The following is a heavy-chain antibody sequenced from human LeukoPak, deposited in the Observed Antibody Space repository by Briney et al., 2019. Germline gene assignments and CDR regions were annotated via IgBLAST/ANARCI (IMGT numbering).Heavy chain of an antibody. V-gene: IGHV1-8*01. D-gene: IGHD2-2*01. Sequence: ASVKVSCKTSGYTFSSYDVTWVRQAPEQGLEYMGWMNPNGGNTGCAQKFRGRITMTSDASITSAYMELSSLTSEDTAVYYCARAVRNQLLSEYWGQGTLITVSS. J-gene: IGHJ4*02. CDR3: ARAVRNQLLSEY. CDR2: MNPNGGNT. CDR1: GYTFSSYD.